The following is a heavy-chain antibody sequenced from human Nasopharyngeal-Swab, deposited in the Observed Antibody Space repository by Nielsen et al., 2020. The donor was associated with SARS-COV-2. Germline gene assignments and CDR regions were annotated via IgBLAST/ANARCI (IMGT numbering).Heavy chain of an antibody. V-gene: IGHV3-11*06. J-gene: IGHJ3*02. D-gene: IGHD3-10*01. CDR3: ARVLLRALGKFGEGYAFDI. Sequence: GESLKISCVASGFTFSDYYMSWIRQAPGKGLEWLSYISGNSVYTNYADSVKGRFTISRDNAKNSLYLQMNRLRVEDTAVYYCARVLLRALGKFGEGYAFDIWGQGTMDTVSS. CDR2: ISGNSVYT. CDR1: GFTFSDYY.